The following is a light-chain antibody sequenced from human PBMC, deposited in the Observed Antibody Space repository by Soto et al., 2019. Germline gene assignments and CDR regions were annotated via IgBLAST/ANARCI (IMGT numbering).Light chain of an antibody. V-gene: IGLV2-11*01. CDR2: DVT. CDR3: CSYAGSSTFRVL. CDR1: SSDVGDYYY. J-gene: IGLJ2*01. Sequence: QSALTQPRSVSGSPGQSVTISCTGVSSDVGDYYYVSWYQQHPGKAPKLMIYDVTKRPSGVPDRFSGSKSGNTASLTISGLQAADEADYYCCSYAGSSTFRVLFGEGTQLTVL.